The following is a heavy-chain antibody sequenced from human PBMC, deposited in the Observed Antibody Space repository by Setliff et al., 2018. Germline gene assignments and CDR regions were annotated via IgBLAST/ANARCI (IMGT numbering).Heavy chain of an antibody. Sequence: LSLTCSVSGGSISSGSDYWTWIRQPAGKGLEWIGHIYTSGSTNYNPSLKSRVTISVDASKNQLSLNLRSVTAADTAVYYCARAISGWYSAHYYYMDVWG. CDR3: ARAISGWYSAHYYYMDV. D-gene: IGHD6-19*01. CDR1: GGSISSGSDY. J-gene: IGHJ6*03. CDR2: IYTSGST. V-gene: IGHV4-61*09.